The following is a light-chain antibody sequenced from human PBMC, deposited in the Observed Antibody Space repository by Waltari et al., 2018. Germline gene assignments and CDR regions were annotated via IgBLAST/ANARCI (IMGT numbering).Light chain of an antibody. V-gene: IGKV1-39*01. J-gene: IGKJ2*01. CDR2: HVS. CDR1: QSIGNY. Sequence: DIQMTQSPSSLSASVGDRVTITCRASQSIGNYLNWDQQKPGKAPSLRMFHVSRLHLGVPSRFSGSGSGTLFSLTISSLQPEDFATYYCHQTYHTPYTFGQGIKLEIK. CDR3: HQTYHTPYT.